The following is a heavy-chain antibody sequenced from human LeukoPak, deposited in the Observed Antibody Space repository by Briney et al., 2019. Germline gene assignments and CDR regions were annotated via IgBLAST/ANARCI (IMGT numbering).Heavy chain of an antibody. CDR3: ATSIAVAANGFDY. D-gene: IGHD6-19*01. J-gene: IGHJ4*02. V-gene: IGHV1-24*01. Sequence: GASVKVSCKVSVYTLTELSMHWVRQAPGKGLEWMGGFDPEDGEIIYAQKFQCRVTMTEDTSTDTAYMELSSLRSEDTAVYYCATSIAVAANGFDYWGQGTQVTVSS. CDR1: VYTLTELS. CDR2: FDPEDGEI.